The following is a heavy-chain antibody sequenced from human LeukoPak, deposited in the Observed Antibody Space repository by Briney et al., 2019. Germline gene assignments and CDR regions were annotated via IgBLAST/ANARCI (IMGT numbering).Heavy chain of an antibody. J-gene: IGHJ4*02. CDR1: GFTFSSYE. Sequence: GGSLRLSCAASGFTFSSYEMNWVRHAPGKGLEWVSYISSSGSTIYYADSVKGRFTISRDNAKNSLYLQMNSLRAEDTAVYYCARASTIFGVVNPAFDYWGQGTLVTVSS. D-gene: IGHD3-3*01. CDR2: ISSSGSTI. CDR3: ARASTIFGVVNPAFDY. V-gene: IGHV3-48*03.